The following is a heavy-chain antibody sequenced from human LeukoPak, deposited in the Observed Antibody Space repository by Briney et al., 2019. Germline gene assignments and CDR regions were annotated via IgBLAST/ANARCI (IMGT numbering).Heavy chain of an antibody. V-gene: IGHV4-59*01. D-gene: IGHD4-17*01. Sequence: SETLSLTCTVSGGSISSFYWSWIRQPPGKGLEWIGYISYSGSTNCNPSLKSRVTISVDTSKNQFSLKLSSVTAADTAVYYCARAYSTVTTAYRFDYWGQGTLVTVSS. CDR3: ARAYSTVTTAYRFDY. CDR2: ISYSGST. CDR1: GGSISSFY. J-gene: IGHJ4*02.